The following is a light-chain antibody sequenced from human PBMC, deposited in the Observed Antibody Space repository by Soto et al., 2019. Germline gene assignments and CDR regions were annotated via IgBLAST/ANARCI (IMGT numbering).Light chain of an antibody. CDR1: TLPKQY. CDR2: KDT. CDR3: QSADYSATYRV. V-gene: IGLV3-25*02. Sequence: SYELTQPPSVSVSPGQTARITCSGDTLPKQYAHWYQQKPGQAPLLLIYKDTERPSGIPERFSGSSSGTTVTLTISGVQAEDEADYYCQSADYSATYRVFGGGTKVTVL. J-gene: IGLJ3*02.